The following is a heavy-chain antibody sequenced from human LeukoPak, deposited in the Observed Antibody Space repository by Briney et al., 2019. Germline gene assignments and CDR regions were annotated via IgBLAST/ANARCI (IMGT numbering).Heavy chain of an antibody. D-gene: IGHD6-19*01. Sequence: GASVKVSCKASGGTFSSYAISWVRQAPGQGLEWMGRIIPIFGTANYAQKFQGRVTITADESTSTAYMELSSLRSEDTAVYYCAKVAVAGQGGWFDPWGQGTLDTVSS. J-gene: IGHJ5*02. CDR3: AKVAVAGQGGWFDP. V-gene: IGHV1-69*13. CDR2: IIPIFGTA. CDR1: GGTFSSYA.